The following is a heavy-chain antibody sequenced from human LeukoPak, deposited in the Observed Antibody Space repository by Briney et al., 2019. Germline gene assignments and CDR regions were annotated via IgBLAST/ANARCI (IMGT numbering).Heavy chain of an antibody. CDR2: ISQSGSTI. CDR1: GFTFSDYF. J-gene: IGHJ6*04. Sequence: GGSLRLSCAASGFTFSDYFLTWIRQAPGKGLECISYISQSGSTIYYADSVKGRFTISRDNAKNSLYLQMNGLRAEDTAVYYCAELGITMIGGVWGKGTTVTISS. V-gene: IGHV3-11*04. D-gene: IGHD3-10*02. CDR3: AELGITMIGGV.